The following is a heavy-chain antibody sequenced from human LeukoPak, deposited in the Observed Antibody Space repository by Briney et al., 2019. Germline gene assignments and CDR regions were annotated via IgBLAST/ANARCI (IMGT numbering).Heavy chain of an antibody. J-gene: IGHJ4*02. Sequence: ASVEVSCKASRGTFSSYTISWVRQAPGQGLEWMGRIIPILGIANYAQKFQGRVTITADKSTSTAYMELSSLRSEDTAVYYCALTTVVTRIDYWGQGTLVTVSS. CDR1: RGTFSSYT. D-gene: IGHD4-23*01. CDR2: IIPILGIA. V-gene: IGHV1-69*02. CDR3: ALTTVVTRIDY.